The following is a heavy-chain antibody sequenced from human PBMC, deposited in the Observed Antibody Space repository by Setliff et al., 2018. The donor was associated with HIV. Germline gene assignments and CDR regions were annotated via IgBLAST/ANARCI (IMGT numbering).Heavy chain of an antibody. J-gene: IGHJ4*02. CDR3: ARDPPGYGDSNDF. D-gene: IGHD4-17*01. CDR1: GGSISSSSYY. CDR2: IYYSGST. V-gene: IGHV4-39*07. Sequence: PSETLSLTCTVSGGSISSSSYYWGWIRQPPGKGLEWIGSIYYSGSTYYNPSLKSRVTISVDTSKNQFSLKLSSVTAADTAVYYCARDPPGYGDSNDFWGQGTLVTVSS.